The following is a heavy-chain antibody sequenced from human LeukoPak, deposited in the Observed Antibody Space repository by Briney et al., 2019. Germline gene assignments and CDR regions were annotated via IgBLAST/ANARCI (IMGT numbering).Heavy chain of an antibody. Sequence: GGSQRLSCAVSGFSFSDYYMSWIRQPPGKGLEWVSYISSFSTYTNYADSVKGRLTISRDNAKNSMHLQMNSLRDEDTAVYYCARGSSNWYFDLWGRVTLVTVSS. CDR1: GFSFSDYY. CDR3: ARGSSNWYFDL. V-gene: IGHV3-11*06. CDR2: ISSFSTYT. J-gene: IGHJ2*01. D-gene: IGHD2-15*01.